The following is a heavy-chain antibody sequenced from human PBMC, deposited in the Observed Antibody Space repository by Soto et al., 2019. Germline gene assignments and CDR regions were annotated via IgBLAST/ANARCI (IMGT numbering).Heavy chain of an antibody. D-gene: IGHD6-25*01. CDR2: ISYDGSNK. V-gene: IGHV3-30*18. CDR3: AKDRGYNSPFDY. J-gene: IGHJ4*02. CDR1: GFTFSSYG. Sequence: QVQLVESGGGVVRPGRSLRLSCAASGFTFSSYGMHWVRQAPGKGLEWVAIISYDGSNKYYADSVKGRFTISRDNSKNTLFLQMNSLRPEDTAVYYCAKDRGYNSPFDYWGQGTLVTVSS.